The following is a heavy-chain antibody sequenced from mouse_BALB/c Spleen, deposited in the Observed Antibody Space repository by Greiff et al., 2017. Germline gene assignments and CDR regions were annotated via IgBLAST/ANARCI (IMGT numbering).Heavy chain of an antibody. D-gene: IGHD2-14*01. CDR2: IWRGGST. J-gene: IGHJ4*01. Sequence: QVQLQQSGPSLVQPSQSLSITCTVSGFSLTSYGVHWVRQSPGKGLEWLGVIWRGGSTDYNAALMSRLSITKDNSKSQVFFKMNSLQADDTAIYYCAIYYRYDVNYAMDYWGQGTSVTVSS. V-gene: IGHV2-5-1*01. CDR3: AIYYRYDVNYAMDY. CDR1: GFSLTSYG.